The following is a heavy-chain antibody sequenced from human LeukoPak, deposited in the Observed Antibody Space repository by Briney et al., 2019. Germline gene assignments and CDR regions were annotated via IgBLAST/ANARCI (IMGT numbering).Heavy chain of an antibody. CDR3: ATYVSVAGTLDY. V-gene: IGHV3-48*03. Sequence: PGGSLRLSCAASGFTFSSYEMNWVRQAPGKGLEWVSYISSSGSTIYYADSVKGRFTISRDNAKNSLYLQMNSLRAEDTAVYYCATYVSVAGTLDYWGQGTPVTVSS. D-gene: IGHD6-19*01. CDR2: ISSSGSTI. J-gene: IGHJ4*02. CDR1: GFTFSSYE.